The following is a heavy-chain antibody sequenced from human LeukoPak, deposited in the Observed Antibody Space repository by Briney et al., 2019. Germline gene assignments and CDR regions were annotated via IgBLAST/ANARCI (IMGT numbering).Heavy chain of an antibody. CDR2: IYTSGST. J-gene: IGHJ4*02. D-gene: IGHD3-22*01. V-gene: IGHV4-4*07. CDR1: GGTISSYY. Sequence: PSETLSLTCTVSGGTISSYYWSWIRQPAGKGLEWIGRIYTSGSTNYNPSLKSRVTMSVDTSKNQFSLKLSSVTAADTAVYYCASEGAGPYDSSGYYLGYWGQGNLVTVSS. CDR3: ASEGAGPYDSSGYYLGY.